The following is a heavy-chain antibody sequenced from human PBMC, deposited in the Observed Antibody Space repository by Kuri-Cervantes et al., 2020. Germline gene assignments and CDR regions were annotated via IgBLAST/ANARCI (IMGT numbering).Heavy chain of an antibody. Sequence: ESLKISCAVYGGSFSGYYWSWIRQPPGKGLEWIGYIYYSGSTNYNPSLESRVTMSVDKSKNQFSLKLSSVTAADTAVYYCARAENYDSSGHRRRYYYMDVWGKGTTVTVSS. D-gene: IGHD3-22*01. CDR2: IYYSGST. CDR3: ARAENYDSSGHRRRYYYMDV. V-gene: IGHV4-59*12. CDR1: GGSFSGYY. J-gene: IGHJ6*03.